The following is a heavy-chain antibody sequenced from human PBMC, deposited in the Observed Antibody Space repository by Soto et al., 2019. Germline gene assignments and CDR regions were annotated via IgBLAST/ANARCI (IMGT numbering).Heavy chain of an antibody. V-gene: IGHV4-34*01. J-gene: IGHJ6*02. CDR2: INHSGST. CDR1: GGSFSGYY. D-gene: IGHD3-3*01. Sequence: SETLSLTCAVYGGSFSGYYWSWIHQPPGKGLEWIGEINHSGSTNYNPSLKSRVTISVDTSKNQFSLKLSSVTAADTAVYYCARDNWNYYYGMDVWGQGTTVTVSS. CDR3: ARDNWNYYYGMDV.